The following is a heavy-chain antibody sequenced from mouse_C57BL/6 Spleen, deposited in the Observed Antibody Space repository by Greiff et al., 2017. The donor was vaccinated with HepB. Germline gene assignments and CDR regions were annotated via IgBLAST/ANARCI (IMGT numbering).Heavy chain of an antibody. CDR3: TNGYEDY. CDR2: IDPENGDT. CDR1: GFNIKDDY. D-gene: IGHD2-2*01. V-gene: IGHV14-4*01. Sequence: EVQGVESGAELVRPGASVKLSCTASGFNIKDDYMHWVKQRPEQGLEWIGWIDPENGDTEYASKFQGKATITADTSSNTAYLQLSSLTSEDTAVYYCTNGYEDYWGQGTTLTVSS. J-gene: IGHJ2*01.